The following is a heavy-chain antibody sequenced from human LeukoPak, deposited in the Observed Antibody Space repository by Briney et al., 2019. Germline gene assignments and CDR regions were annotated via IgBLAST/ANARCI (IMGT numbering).Heavy chain of an antibody. CDR2: IYYSGST. J-gene: IGHJ3*01. V-gene: IGHV4-39*07. D-gene: IGHD3-10*01. Sequence: SETLSLTCTVSGGSISSSSYYWGWIRQPPGKGLEWIGNIYYSGSTYYNPSLKSRVTVSVDTSKNQFSLKLNSVTAADTAVYYCAKPSNYYGSATDAFDFWGQGTMVTVSS. CDR3: AKPSNYYGSATDAFDF. CDR1: GGSISSSSYY.